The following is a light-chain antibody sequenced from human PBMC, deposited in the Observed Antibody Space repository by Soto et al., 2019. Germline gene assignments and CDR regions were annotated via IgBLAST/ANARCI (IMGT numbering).Light chain of an antibody. CDR1: QSISSY. Sequence: DIQMTQSPSSLSASVGDRVTITCRASQSISSYLNWYQQKPGKAPKLLIYAASSLQSGVPSRFSGSGSGTDFTLTIRSVQPEDFATYYCQQYNSYPLTFGGGTKVDIK. CDR3: QQYNSYPLT. CDR2: AAS. J-gene: IGKJ4*01. V-gene: IGKV1-39*01.